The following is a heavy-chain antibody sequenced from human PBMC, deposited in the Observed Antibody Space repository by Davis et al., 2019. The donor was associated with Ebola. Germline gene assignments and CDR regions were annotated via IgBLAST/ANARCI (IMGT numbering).Heavy chain of an antibody. CDR3: ARGKQLRFLEWLSALGYYYGMDV. CDR1: GGSFSGYY. V-gene: IGHV4-34*01. Sequence: GSLRLSCAVYGGSFSGYYWSWIRQPPGKGLEWIGEINHSGSTNYNPSLKSRVIISVDTSKNQFSLKLSSVTAADTAVYYCARGKQLRFLEWLSALGYYYGMDVWGPGTTVTVSS. CDR2: INHSGST. J-gene: IGHJ6*02. D-gene: IGHD3-3*01.